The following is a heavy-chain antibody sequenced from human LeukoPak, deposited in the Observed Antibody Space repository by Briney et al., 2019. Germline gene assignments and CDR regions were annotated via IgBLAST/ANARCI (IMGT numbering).Heavy chain of an antibody. V-gene: IGHV4-59*08. D-gene: IGHD2-15*01. J-gene: IGHJ4*02. CDR2: IYYSGST. Sequence: PSETLSLTCTASGGSISSYYWSWIRQPPGKGLEWIGYIYYSGSTNYNPSLKSRVTISVDTSKNQFSLKLSSVTAADTAVYYCARNSRYCSGGSCYSEYFDYWGQGTLVTVSS. CDR1: GGSISSYY. CDR3: ARNSRYCSGGSCYSEYFDY.